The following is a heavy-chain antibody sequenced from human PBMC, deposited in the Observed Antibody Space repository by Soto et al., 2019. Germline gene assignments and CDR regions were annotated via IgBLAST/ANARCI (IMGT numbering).Heavy chain of an antibody. CDR3: TRDQSIVGATGGDYFYYGMDV. Sequence: GGSLRLSCEVSGVSVSSNYISWVRQAPGKGLEWVSVLFSGGSTYYADSVQGRFTISRDTSKSTVYLQMHSLTAEDTAVYYCTRDQSIVGATGGDYFYYGMDVWGQGTTVTVSS. CDR2: LFSGGST. V-gene: IGHV3-53*01. J-gene: IGHJ6*02. CDR1: GVSVSSNY. D-gene: IGHD1-26*01.